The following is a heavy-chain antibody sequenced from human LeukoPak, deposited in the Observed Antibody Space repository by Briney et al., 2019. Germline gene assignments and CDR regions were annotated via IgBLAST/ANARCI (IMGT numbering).Heavy chain of an antibody. CDR3: ARGRRSTYYYYYMDV. CDR2: IIPIFGTA. CDR1: GGTFSSYA. J-gene: IGHJ6*03. Sequence: ASVKVSCKASGGTFSSYAISWVRQAPGQGLEWMGGIIPIFGTANYAQKFQGRVTITTDESTSTAYMELSSLRSEDTAVYYCARGRRSTYYYYYMDVWGEGTTVTVSS. V-gene: IGHV1-69*05.